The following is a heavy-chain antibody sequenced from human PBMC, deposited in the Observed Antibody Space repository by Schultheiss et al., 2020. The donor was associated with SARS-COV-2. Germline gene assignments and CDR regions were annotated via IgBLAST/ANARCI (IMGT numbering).Heavy chain of an antibody. V-gene: IGHV3-9*01. CDR3: ARVVGGPTFEAFFGMDV. Sequence: GGSLRLSCAASGFTFDDYAMHWVRQAPGKGLEWVSGISWNSDRIAYVDSVKGRFTISRDNAKKSLYLHMNSLRAEDTAVYYCARVVGGPTFEAFFGMDVWGQGTTVTVSS. CDR1: GFTFDDYA. D-gene: IGHD1-26*01. J-gene: IGHJ6*02. CDR2: ISWNSDRI.